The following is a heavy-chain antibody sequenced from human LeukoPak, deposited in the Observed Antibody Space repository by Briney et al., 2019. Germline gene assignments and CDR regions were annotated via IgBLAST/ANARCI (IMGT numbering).Heavy chain of an antibody. CDR2: INPSGGST. V-gene: IGHV1-46*01. CDR3: ARDSDTDLYYYGMDV. J-gene: IGHJ6*02. CDR1: GYTFTSYY. Sequence: ASVKVSCKASGYTFTSYYMHWVRQAPGQGLEWMGIINPSGGSTSYAQKFQGRVTMTRDTSTSTVYMERSSLRSEDTAVYYCARDSDTDLYYYGMDVWGQGTTVTVSS.